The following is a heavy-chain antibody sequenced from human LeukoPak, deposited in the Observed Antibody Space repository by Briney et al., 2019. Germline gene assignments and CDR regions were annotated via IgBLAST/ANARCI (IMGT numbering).Heavy chain of an antibody. D-gene: IGHD6-13*01. V-gene: IGHV1-2*02. J-gene: IGHJ4*02. Sequence: ASVKVSCKASGYTFTGYYMHWVRQAPGQGLEWMGWINPNSGGPNYAQKFQGRVTMTRDTSINTAYMELNRLRSDDTAVYYCAIAVSSGYSSSWYYFDYWGQGTLLSVPS. CDR3: AIAVSSGYSSSWYYFDY. CDR2: INPNSGGP. CDR1: GYTFTGYY.